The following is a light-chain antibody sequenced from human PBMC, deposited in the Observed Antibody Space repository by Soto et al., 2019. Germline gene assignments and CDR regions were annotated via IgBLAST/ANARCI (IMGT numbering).Light chain of an antibody. J-gene: IGKJ3*01. V-gene: IGKV1-27*01. CDR2: AAS. Sequence: DIQMTQSPSSLSASVGDRVTITFRASHDITNYLAWYQQKPGKVPKLLIYAASTLQSGVPSRFSGSGSGTDFTLTISSLQPEDAATYFCQKCSGPPPFTFRTGTKVDI. CDR3: QKCSGPPPFT. CDR1: HDITNY.